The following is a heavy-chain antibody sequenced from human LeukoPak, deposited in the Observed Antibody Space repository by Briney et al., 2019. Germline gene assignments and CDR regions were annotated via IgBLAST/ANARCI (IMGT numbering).Heavy chain of an antibody. D-gene: IGHD3/OR15-3a*01. V-gene: IGHV6-1*01. J-gene: IGHJ4*02. CDR1: GDXVXSNNAX. Sequence: SQTLSLTCGISGDXVXSNNAXXXXXRQSPSRVLEWLGRTYYRSKWYNDYAVSMKGRITINPDTSKNQFSLQLNSVTPEDTAVYYCARSADWDFDYWGQGTLVTVSS. CDR3: ARSADWDFDY. CDR2: TYYRSKWYN.